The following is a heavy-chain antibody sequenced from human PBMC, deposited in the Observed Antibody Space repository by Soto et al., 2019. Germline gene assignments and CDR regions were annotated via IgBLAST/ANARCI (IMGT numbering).Heavy chain of an antibody. J-gene: IGHJ5*02. CDR2: IWYDGSDK. Sequence: QVQLVESGGGVVQPGRSLRLSCEASGFTFRNHGMHWVRQAPGKGLEWLAVIWYDGSDKYYADSVKGRFTISRDNSKNILYLQMNSLTFGDTAVYYCARWSDNKVVDPWGQGTVVTVS. V-gene: IGHV3-33*01. CDR1: GFTFRNHG. CDR3: ARWSDNKVVDP. D-gene: IGHD1-1*01.